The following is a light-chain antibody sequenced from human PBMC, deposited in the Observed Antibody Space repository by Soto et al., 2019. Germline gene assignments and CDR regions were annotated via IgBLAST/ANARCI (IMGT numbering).Light chain of an antibody. CDR2: GNS. CDR1: SSNIGAGFD. CDR3: QSYDSSLTGSKV. J-gene: IGLJ1*01. V-gene: IGLV1-40*01. Sequence: QSPRTQPPSVSVAPGQRVTMSGSGSSSNIGAGFDVHWYQQLPGIAPKLLIYGNSNRPSGVPDRFSGSRSGTSASLAITGLQAEDEADYYCQSYDSSLTGSKVFGSGTKVTVL.